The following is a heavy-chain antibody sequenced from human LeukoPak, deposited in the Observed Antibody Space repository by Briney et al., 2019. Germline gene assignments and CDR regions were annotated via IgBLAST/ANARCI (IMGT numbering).Heavy chain of an antibody. V-gene: IGHV1-69*04. D-gene: IGHD3-16*01. Sequence: ASVKVSCKASGCTFDSYALTWVRQAPGQALEWMGMIIPILGITIYAQKFTGRVTITADKSTSTAYIELSSLSSEATDVYYCARDQGLIAPPPYGLDVWGQGTTVTVSS. CDR1: GCTFDSYA. CDR3: ARDQGLIAPPPYGLDV. J-gene: IGHJ6*02. CDR2: IIPILGIT.